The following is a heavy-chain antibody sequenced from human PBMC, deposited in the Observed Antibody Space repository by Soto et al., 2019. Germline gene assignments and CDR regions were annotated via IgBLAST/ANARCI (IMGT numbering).Heavy chain of an antibody. D-gene: IGHD4-17*01. V-gene: IGHV4-30-2*01. CDR3: ARAPLGLPGDYLY. J-gene: IGHJ4*02. Sequence: PSETLSLTCAFSGGSISSGGYCWSWIRQPPGKGLEWIGYIYHSGSTYYNPSLKSRVTISVDRSKNQFSLKLSSVTAADTAVYYCARAPLGLPGDYLYWGQGTLVTVSS. CDR2: IYHSGST. CDR1: GGSISSGGYC.